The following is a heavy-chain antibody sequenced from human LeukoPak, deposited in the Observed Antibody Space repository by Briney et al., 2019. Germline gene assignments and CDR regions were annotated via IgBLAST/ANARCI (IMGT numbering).Heavy chain of an antibody. D-gene: IGHD4-17*01. V-gene: IGHV3-30*18. J-gene: IGHJ4*02. Sequence: GGSLRLSCAASGFTFSSYGMHWVRQAPSKGLEWVAAIPYDGSNKYYADSVKGRFPISRDNSKNTLYLQMNSLRAEDTAVYYCGKDSLAGYGDSIYYWGQGTLVTVSS. CDR1: GFTFSSYG. CDR3: GKDSLAGYGDSIYY. CDR2: IPYDGSNK.